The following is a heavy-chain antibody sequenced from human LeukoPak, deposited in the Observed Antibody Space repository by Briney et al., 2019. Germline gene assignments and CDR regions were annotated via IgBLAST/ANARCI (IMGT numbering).Heavy chain of an antibody. CDR2: IFWDDDK. CDR3: AQETSFRDSFNY. CDR1: GFSLSTSGVG. Sequence: SGPTLVKPSQTLTLTCTFSGFSLSTSGVGVGWIRQPPGKALEWLALIFWDDDKRYSPSLKSRLTITKDTSKNQVVLTMTNMDPVDTATYYCAQETSFRDSFNYWGQGTLVTVSS. V-gene: IGHV2-5*02. J-gene: IGHJ4*02.